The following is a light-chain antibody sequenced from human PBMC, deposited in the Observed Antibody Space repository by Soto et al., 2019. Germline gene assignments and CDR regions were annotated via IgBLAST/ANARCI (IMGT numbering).Light chain of an antibody. CDR1: RTDVGGYNF. CDR2: EVS. V-gene: IGLV2-14*01. Sequence: QSALTQPASVSGSPGQSMTISCTGTRTDVGGYNFVSWYQQHPGKAPKLIIYEVSNRPSGVSNRFSGSKSDNTASLTISGLQAEDEADYYCCSYVSSKTYVFGTGTKVTVL. CDR3: CSYVSSKTYV. J-gene: IGLJ1*01.